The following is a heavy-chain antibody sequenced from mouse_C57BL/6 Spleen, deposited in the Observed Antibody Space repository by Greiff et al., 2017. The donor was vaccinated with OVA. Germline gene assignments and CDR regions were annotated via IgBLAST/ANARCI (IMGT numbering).Heavy chain of an antibody. J-gene: IGHJ1*03. CDR3: TRGGGLRRDWYFDV. V-gene: IGHV5S21*01. D-gene: IGHD2-2*01. CDR1: GFTFSSYA. CDR2: ISSGGDYI. Sequence: EVKLVESGEGLVKPGGSLKLSCAASGFTFSSYAMSWVRQTPEKRLEWVAYISSGGDYIYYADTVKGRFTISRDNARNTLYLQMSSLKSEDTAMYYCTRGGGLRRDWYFDVWGTGTTVTVSS.